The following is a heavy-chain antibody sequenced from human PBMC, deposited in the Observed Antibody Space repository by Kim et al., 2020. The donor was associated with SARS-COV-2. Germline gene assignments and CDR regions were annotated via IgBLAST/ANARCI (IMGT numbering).Heavy chain of an antibody. V-gene: IGHV7-4-1*02. CDR3: ARESPRRYSGYDLLY. CDR1: GYTITSYA. Sequence: ASVKVSCKASGYTITSYAMNWVRQAPGQGLEWMGWINTNTGNPTYAQGFTGRFVFSLDTSVSTAYLQISSLKAEDTAVYYCARESPRRYSGYDLLYWGQGTLVTVSS. J-gene: IGHJ4*02. CDR2: INTNTGNP. D-gene: IGHD5-12*01.